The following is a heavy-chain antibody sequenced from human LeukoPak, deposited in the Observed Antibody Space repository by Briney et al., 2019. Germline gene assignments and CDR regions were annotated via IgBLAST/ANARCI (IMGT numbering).Heavy chain of an antibody. CDR1: GYTFTSYD. J-gene: IGHJ4*02. V-gene: IGHV1-8*01. CDR3: ARAANFDY. Sequence: ASVKVSCKASGYTFTSYDINWVRQAPGQGFEWLDSMTPNSGTTGYPHKFQARLTMPRNTSISTPYMELSSLRSEDPALYYCARAANFDYWGQGTLVTVSS. CDR2: MTPNSGTT.